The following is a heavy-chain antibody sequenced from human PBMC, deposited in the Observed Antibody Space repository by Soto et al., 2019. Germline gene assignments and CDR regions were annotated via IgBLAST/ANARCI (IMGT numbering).Heavy chain of an antibody. Sequence: SETLSLTCAVYGGSFSGYYWSWIRQPPGEGLEWIGEINHSGSTNYNPSLKSRVTISKDTSENQFSLTLSSVTAADTAVYYCARVYGYFYYYYMDIWGKGTTVTVS. D-gene: IGHD3-16*01. CDR2: INHSGST. V-gene: IGHV4-34*01. J-gene: IGHJ6*03. CDR3: ARVYGYFYYYYMDI. CDR1: GGSFSGYY.